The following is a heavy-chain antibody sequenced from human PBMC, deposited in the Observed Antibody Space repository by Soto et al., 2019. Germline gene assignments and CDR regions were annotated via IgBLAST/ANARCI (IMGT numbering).Heavy chain of an antibody. V-gene: IGHV4-39*01. CDR1: GGSISSSSYY. CDR3: ARRGAAGNDY. Sequence: QLQLQESGPGLVKPSETLSLTCTVSGGSISSSSYYWGWIRQPPGKGLEWIGSIYNMRSTYYTPSLKSRVTISVDTSKDQFSLKLSSVTAADTAVYYCARRGAAGNDYWGQGTLVTVSS. J-gene: IGHJ4*02. D-gene: IGHD1-26*01. CDR2: IYNMRST.